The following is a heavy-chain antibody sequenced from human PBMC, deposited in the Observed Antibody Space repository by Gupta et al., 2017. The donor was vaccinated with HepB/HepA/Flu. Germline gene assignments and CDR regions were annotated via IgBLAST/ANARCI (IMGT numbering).Heavy chain of an antibody. CDR1: GFIFRHYA. J-gene: IGHJ5*02. V-gene: IGHV3-23*04. CDR2: IDNRGGIT. CDR3: AKVPTSYYDAGWFAP. D-gene: IGHD3-9*01. Sequence: VASGGSQVQPGASLRLSCEPSGFIFRHYAMSWVRQAAGKRPEWIATIDNRGGITYYAESVKGRFTVSRETSKNTLFVHLEMNSLRVEDSAIYSCAKVPTSYYDAGWFAPWGQGTRVTVSS.